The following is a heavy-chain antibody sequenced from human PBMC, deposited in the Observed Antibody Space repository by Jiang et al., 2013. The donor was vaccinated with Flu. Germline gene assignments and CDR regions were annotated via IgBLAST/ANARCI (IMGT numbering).Heavy chain of an antibody. D-gene: IGHD3-22*01. CDR2: IVPIFGTA. CDR3: ARGEFIQYYEDSGPEYYFDF. CDR1: GDTFRRYA. V-gene: IGHV1-69*06. Sequence: SGAEVKKPGSSVKVSCKASGDTFRRYALNWVRQAPGQGLEWLGGIVPIFGTANYAQKFQGRVTITADKSTSTAYMDLSSLRSDDTAVYYCARGEFIQYYEDSGPEYYFDFWGQGTLVTVSS. J-gene: IGHJ4*02.